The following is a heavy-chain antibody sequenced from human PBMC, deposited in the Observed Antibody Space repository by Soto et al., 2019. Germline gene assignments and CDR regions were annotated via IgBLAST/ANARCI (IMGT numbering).Heavy chain of an antibody. D-gene: IGHD6-19*01. CDR3: AKGGRQWLVTSDFNY. J-gene: IGHJ4*02. V-gene: IGHV3-30*18. Sequence: VQLVESGGGVVQPGRSLRLSCAASGFTFSDYAMHWVRQAPGKGLEWVAVVSHDGRKTHYADSVKGRFTISRDSYKNTVSVEMTSLRAEDTAVYYCAKGGRQWLVTSDFNYWGQGALVTVSS. CDR2: VSHDGRKT. CDR1: GFTFSDYA.